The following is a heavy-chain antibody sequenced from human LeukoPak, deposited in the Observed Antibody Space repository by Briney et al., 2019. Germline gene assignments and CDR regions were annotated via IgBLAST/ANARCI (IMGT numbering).Heavy chain of an antibody. CDR3: AKGAVRYFDWPYYYGMDV. V-gene: IGHV3-23*01. CDR2: ISGSGGST. J-gene: IGHJ6*02. CDR1: GFTFSDYR. Sequence: GGSLRLSCAASGFTFSDYRMNWVRQAPGKGLEWVSAISGSGGSTYYADSVKGRFTISRDNSKNTLYLQMNSLRAEDTAVYYCAKGAVRYFDWPYYYGMDVWGQGTTVTVSS. D-gene: IGHD3-9*01.